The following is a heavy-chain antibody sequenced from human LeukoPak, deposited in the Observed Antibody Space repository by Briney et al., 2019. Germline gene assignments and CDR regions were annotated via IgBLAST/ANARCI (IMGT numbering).Heavy chain of an antibody. J-gene: IGHJ3*02. CDR1: GFTFSSYA. D-gene: IGHD1-26*01. V-gene: IGHV3-30*04. CDR2: ISYDGSNK. Sequence: GGSLRLSCAASGFTFSSYAMHWVRQAPGKGLEWVTIISYDGSNKYYADSVKGRFTISRDNSKNTLYLQMNSLRTEDTAVYYCAKDSRTSRIVGATPDAFDIWGQGTMVTVSS. CDR3: AKDSRTSRIVGATPDAFDI.